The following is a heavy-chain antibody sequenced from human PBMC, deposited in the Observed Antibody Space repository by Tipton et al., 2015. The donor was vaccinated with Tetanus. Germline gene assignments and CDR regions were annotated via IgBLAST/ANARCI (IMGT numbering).Heavy chain of an antibody. J-gene: IGHJ3*02. V-gene: IGHV3-72*01. D-gene: IGHD1-26*01. CDR2: IRNRANGYTT. CDR1: GGSISSNY. Sequence: LSLTCTVSGGSISSNYWSWIRQPAGKGLEWVGRIRNRANGYTTEYDASVKGRFTVSRDDSQNSLYVQMNSLKIEDTAVYYCATGQVRSGSLDALDIRGQGTMVTVSS. CDR3: ATGQVRSGSLDALDI.